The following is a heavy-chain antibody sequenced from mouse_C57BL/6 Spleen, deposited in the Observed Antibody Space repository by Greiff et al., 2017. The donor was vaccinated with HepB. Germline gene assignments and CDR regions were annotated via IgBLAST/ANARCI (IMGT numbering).Heavy chain of an antibody. D-gene: IGHD2-12*01. Sequence: VKLMESGPELVKPGASVKISCKASGYAFSSSWMNWVKQRPGKGLEWIGRIYPGDGDTNYNGKFKGKATLTADKSSSTAYMQLSSLTSEDSAVYFCAIRRDYYAMDYWGQGTSVTVSS. CDR2: IYPGDGDT. J-gene: IGHJ4*01. CDR3: AIRRDYYAMDY. V-gene: IGHV1-82*01. CDR1: GYAFSSSW.